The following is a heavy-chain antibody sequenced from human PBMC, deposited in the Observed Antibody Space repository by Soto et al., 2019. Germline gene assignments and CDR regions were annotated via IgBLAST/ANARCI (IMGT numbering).Heavy chain of an antibody. CDR2: IIPIFGTA. V-gene: IGHV1-69*13. CDR1: GGTFSSYA. Sequence: GASVKVSCKASGGTFSSYAISWVRQAPGQGREWMGGIIPIFGTANYAQKFQGRVTITADESTSTAYMELSSLRSEDTAVYYCARDQRTAMPFNLWDIWGQGTMVTVSS. J-gene: IGHJ3*02. CDR3: ARDQRTAMPFNLWDI. D-gene: IGHD5-18*01.